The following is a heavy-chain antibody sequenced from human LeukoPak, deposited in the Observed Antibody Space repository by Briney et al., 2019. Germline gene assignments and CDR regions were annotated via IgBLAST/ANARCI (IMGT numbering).Heavy chain of an antibody. CDR3: ARAHCSGGSCYLRDWFDP. V-gene: IGHV1-2*02. Sequence: ASVKVSCKASGYTFTGYYMHWVRQAPGQGLEWMGWINPNSGGTNYAQKFQGRVTMTRDTSISTAYIELSRLRSDDTAVYYCARAHCSGGSCYLRDWFDPWGQGTLVTVSS. CDR2: INPNSGGT. D-gene: IGHD2-15*01. J-gene: IGHJ5*02. CDR1: GYTFTGYY.